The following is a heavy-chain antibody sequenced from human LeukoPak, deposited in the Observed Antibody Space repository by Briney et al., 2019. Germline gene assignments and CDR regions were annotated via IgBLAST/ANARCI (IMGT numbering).Heavy chain of an antibody. J-gene: IGHJ5*02. V-gene: IGHV3-11*04. CDR1: GFTFSDYY. D-gene: IGHD3-16*01. CDR3: AREEVYGSNWFDP. Sequence: GGSLRLSCAASGFTFSDYYMSWIRQAPGKGLEWVSYISSSSSTIYYADSVKGRFTISRDNAKNSLYLQMNSLRAEDTAVYYCAREEVYGSNWFDPWGQGTLVTVSS. CDR2: ISSSSSTI.